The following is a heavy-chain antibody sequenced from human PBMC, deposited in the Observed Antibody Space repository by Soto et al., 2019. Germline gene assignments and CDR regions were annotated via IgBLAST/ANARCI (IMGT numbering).Heavy chain of an antibody. J-gene: IGHJ4*02. D-gene: IGHD2-8*01. V-gene: IGHV4-61*01. CDR1: GGSASTRTSF. Sequence: PETLSLTCTVSGGSASTRTSFWNWIRQPPGKGLEWIGYIYYIGTTNYNPSLKSRVSISVDRSRNQFSLNLSSVTAADTAVYFCAGQEHCVNGICYLDYWGQGALVTVSS. CDR3: AGQEHCVNGICYLDY. CDR2: IYYIGTT.